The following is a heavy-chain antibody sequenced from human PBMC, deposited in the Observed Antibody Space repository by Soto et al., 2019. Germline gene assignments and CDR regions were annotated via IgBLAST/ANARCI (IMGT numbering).Heavy chain of an antibody. D-gene: IGHD1-1*01. V-gene: IGHV3-23*01. CDR2: ISGGGDKT. J-gene: IGHJ6*02. CDR3: ARLNGADPHYYYGFDV. Sequence: EGQLLESGGGLVQPGWSLSLSCAASAFIFNTYAISWVRQAPGERPEWVSTISGGGDKTYYLDSVKGRFTISRDNSKNTLSLQMNGLRAEDTAIYFCARLNGADPHYYYGFDVWGQGTAVTVSS. CDR1: AFIFNTYA.